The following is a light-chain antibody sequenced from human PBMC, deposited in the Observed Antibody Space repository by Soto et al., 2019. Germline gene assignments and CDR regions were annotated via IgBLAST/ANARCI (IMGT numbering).Light chain of an antibody. J-gene: IGLJ3*02. CDR3: VLYMGSGIWV. CDR2: STY. CDR1: SGSVSTNNY. Sequence: QTVVTQEPSFSVSPGATVTLTCGLSSGSVSTNNYPSWYQQTPGQAPRTLIYSTYTRSSGVPDRFSASILGNKAALTITGAQADDGSDYYCVLYMGSGIWVFGGGTKVTVL. V-gene: IGLV8-61*01.